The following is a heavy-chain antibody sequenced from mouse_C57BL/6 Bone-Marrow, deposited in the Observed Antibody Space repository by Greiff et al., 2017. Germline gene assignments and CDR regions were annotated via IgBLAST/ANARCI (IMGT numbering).Heavy chain of an antibody. CDR3: ARQGYYYGSDWYFDV. D-gene: IGHD1-1*01. J-gene: IGHJ1*03. V-gene: IGHV5-6*01. CDR1: GFTFSSYG. Sequence: EVQVVESGGDLVKPGGSLKLSCAASGFTFSSYGMSWVRQTPDKRLEWVATISSGGSYTYYPDSVKGRFTISRDNAKNTRYLQMSSLKSEDTAMYYCARQGYYYGSDWYFDVWGTGTTVTVSS. CDR2: ISSGGSYT.